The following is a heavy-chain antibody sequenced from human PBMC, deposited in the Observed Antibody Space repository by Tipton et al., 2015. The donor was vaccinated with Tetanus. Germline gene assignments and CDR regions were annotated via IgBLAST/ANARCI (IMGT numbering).Heavy chain of an antibody. CDR2: SWYDGTDK. CDR1: GFIFSSYG. CDR3: AREADCRGGRCFSGDFDN. V-gene: IGHV3-33*01. D-gene: IGHD2-15*01. Sequence: SLRLSCAASGFIFSSYGLHWVRPAPGKGLEWVAVSWYDGTDKYYADSVKGRFTISRDNSKNTLYLQMNSLRAEDTAVYYCAREADCRGGRCFSGDFDNWGQGTQGTVSS. J-gene: IGHJ4*02.